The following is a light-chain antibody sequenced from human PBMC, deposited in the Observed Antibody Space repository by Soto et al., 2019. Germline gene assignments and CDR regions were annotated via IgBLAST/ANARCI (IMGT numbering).Light chain of an antibody. CDR1: SGHRSYA. Sequence: QLVLTQSPSASASLGASVKLTCTLSSGHRSYAIAWHQQQPEKGPRYLMKVNSDGSHSKGDGIPDRFSGSSSGAERYLTISSLQSEDEADYYCQTWGTGPWVFGGGTKLTVL. V-gene: IGLV4-69*01. J-gene: IGLJ3*02. CDR2: VNSDGSH. CDR3: QTWGTGPWV.